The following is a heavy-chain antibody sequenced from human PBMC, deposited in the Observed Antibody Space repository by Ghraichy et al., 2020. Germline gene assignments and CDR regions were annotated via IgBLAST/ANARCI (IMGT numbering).Heavy chain of an antibody. V-gene: IGHV4-39*01. D-gene: IGHD1-7*01. CDR1: GDSIETDYYY. J-gene: IGHJ4*02. CDR2: IYYRGNA. Sequence: SETLSLTCTVSGDSIETDYYYWGWVRQPPGKGLEWLGNIYYRGNAYYSPSLESRVTISVDTSKNQFSLKWRSVTAADTAVYYCAKSRLNPNYEFDYWGQGIPVTVSS. CDR3: AKSRLNPNYEFDY.